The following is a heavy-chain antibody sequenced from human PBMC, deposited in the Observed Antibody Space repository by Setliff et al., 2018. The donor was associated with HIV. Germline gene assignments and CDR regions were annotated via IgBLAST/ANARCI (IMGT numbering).Heavy chain of an antibody. V-gene: IGHV1-69*13. CDR3: ARGGVYYYDSSGWSMDY. CDR1: GGTFSSYA. D-gene: IGHD3-22*01. J-gene: IGHJ4*02. CDR2: IIPVFGTT. Sequence: SVKVSCKASGGTFSSYAISWVRQAPGQGLDWMGGIIPVFGTTNYAQKFQGRVTITADESTSTAYMELSSLRSEDTAVYYCARGGVYYYDSSGWSMDYWGQGTLDTVSS.